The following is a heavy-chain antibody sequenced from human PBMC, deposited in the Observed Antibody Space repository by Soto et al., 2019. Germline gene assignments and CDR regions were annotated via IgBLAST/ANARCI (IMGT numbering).Heavy chain of an antibody. CDR2: IIPIFGTA. V-gene: IGHV1-69*01. J-gene: IGHJ6*02. CDR1: GGTFSSYA. D-gene: IGHD4-17*01. Sequence: QVQLVQSGAEVKKPGSSVKVSCKASGGTFSSYAISWVRQAPGQGLEWMGGIIPIFGTANYAQKFQGRVTITAYESTSTAYMELSSLRSEDTAVYSCARDSGGTTVAFGMDVWGQGTMVTVSS. CDR3: ARDSGGTTVAFGMDV.